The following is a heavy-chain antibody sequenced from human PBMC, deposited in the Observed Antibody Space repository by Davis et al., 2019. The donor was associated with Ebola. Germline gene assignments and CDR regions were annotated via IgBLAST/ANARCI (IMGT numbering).Heavy chain of an antibody. J-gene: IGHJ4*02. CDR1: GGSFSGYY. Sequence: MPSETLSLTCAVYGGSFSGYYWSWIRQPPGKGLEWIGEINHSGSTNYNPSLKSRVTISVDTSKNQFSLKLSPVTAADTAVYFCARGLRSLDYWGQGTLVTVSS. CDR3: ARGLRSLDY. V-gene: IGHV4-34*01. D-gene: IGHD2-15*01. CDR2: INHSGST.